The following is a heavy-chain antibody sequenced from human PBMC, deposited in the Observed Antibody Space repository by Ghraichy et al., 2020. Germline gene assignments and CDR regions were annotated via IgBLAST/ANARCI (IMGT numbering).Heavy chain of an antibody. CDR1: GGSISSSSYY. J-gene: IGHJ4*02. CDR2: IYYSGST. D-gene: IGHD4-17*01. V-gene: IGHV4-39*01. Sequence: SETLSLTCTVSGGSISSSSYYWGWIRQPPGKGLEWIGSIYYSGSTYYNPSLKSRVTISVDTSKNQFSLKLSSVTAADTAVYYCATRYPRPYGDQPERGPEPLDYWGQGTLVTVSS. CDR3: ATRYPRPYGDQPERGPEPLDY.